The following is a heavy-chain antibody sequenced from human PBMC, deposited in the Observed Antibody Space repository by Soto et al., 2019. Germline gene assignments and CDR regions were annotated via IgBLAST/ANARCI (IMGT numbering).Heavy chain of an antibody. V-gene: IGHV3-30*18. J-gene: IGHJ6*04. CDR3: AKLYGLLRFGDGMDV. CDR2: ISYDGGNK. Sequence: ESGGGVVQPGRSLRLSCAASGFTFSSYGMHWVRQAPGKGLEWVAVISYDGGNKYYADSVKGRFTISRDNSKNTLYLQMNSLRAEDTAVYYCAKLYGLLRFGDGMDVWGKGTTVTVSS. CDR1: GFTFSSYG. D-gene: IGHD3-10*01.